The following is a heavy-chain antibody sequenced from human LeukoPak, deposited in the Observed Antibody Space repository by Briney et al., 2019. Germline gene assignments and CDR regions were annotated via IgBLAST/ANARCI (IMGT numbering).Heavy chain of an antibody. J-gene: IGHJ4*02. D-gene: IGHD6-19*01. CDR1: GFTFSSYE. Sequence: GGSLRLSCAASGFTFSSYEMSWVRQAPGKGLEWVSYINSVGSAIYYADSVKGRFTISRDNAKNSLYLQMNSLRAEDTAVYYCARARAFSSGGYFDSWGQGTLVTVSS. V-gene: IGHV3-48*03. CDR2: INSVGSAI. CDR3: ARARAFSSGGYFDS.